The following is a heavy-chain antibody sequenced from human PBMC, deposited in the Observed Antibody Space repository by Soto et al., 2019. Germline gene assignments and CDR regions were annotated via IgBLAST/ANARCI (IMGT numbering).Heavy chain of an antibody. J-gene: IGHJ4*02. Sequence: GGSLRLCCAASGFTFSSYAMSWVRQAPGKGLEWVSAISGSGGSTYYADSVKGRFTISRDNSKNTLYLQMNSLRAEDTAVYYCARLKPARRSSGTFDYRRQGTPVTVSS. D-gene: IGHD6-6*01. CDR1: GFTFSSYA. CDR3: ARLKPARRSSGTFDY. CDR2: ISGSGGST. V-gene: IGHV3-23*01.